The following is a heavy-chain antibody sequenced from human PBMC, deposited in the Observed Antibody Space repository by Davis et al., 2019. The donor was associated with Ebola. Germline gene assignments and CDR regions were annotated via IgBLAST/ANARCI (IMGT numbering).Heavy chain of an antibody. D-gene: IGHD3-22*01. J-gene: IGHJ4*02. CDR1: GASISSYY. Sequence: SETLSLTCSVSGASISSYYWSWIRQAPGKGLEWVGHMSDTGRTNYNPSLNSRVTILVDMSKKEISLKLSPVTAADTAVSYCARQTSSGYYGGRIDYWGQGTLVTVSS. CDR3: ARQTSSGYYGGRIDY. CDR2: MSDTGRT. V-gene: IGHV4-59*01.